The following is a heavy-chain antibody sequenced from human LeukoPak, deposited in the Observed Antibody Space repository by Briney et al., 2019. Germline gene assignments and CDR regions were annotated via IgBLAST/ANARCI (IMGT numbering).Heavy chain of an antibody. CDR3: ARIPTYYYDSSGYYDY. CDR1: GYTFTGYY. V-gene: IGHV1-2*02. Sequence: ASVKVSCKASGYTFTGYYMHWVPQAPGQGLEWMGWINPNSGGTNYAQKFQGRVTMTRDTSISTAYMELSRLRSDDTAVYYCARIPTYYYDSSGYYDYWGQGTLVTVSS. D-gene: IGHD3-22*01. J-gene: IGHJ4*02. CDR2: INPNSGGT.